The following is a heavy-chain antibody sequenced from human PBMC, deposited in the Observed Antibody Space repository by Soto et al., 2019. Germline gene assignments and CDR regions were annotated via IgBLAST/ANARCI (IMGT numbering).Heavy chain of an antibody. D-gene: IGHD2-8*01. J-gene: IGHJ4*02. V-gene: IGHV1-46*01. Sequence: VQLVQSGAEVKKPGASVKVSCKASGYIFTHYYIHWVRQAPGQGLEWMGMINPSGGSTDYAQKFQGRVTMTTDTSTTTVYMELSSLRSDDTAVYYCARPPFPGCINGVCYPCDHWGQGTLVTVSS. CDR2: INPSGGST. CDR1: GYIFTHYY. CDR3: ARPPFPGCINGVCYPCDH.